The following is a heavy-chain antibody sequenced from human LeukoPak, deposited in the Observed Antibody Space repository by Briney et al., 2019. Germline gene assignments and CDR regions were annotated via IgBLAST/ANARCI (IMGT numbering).Heavy chain of an antibody. CDR3: ATGNYYDSSGYLIDY. J-gene: IGHJ4*02. Sequence: ASVKVSCKASGYTFTSYGISWVRQAPGQGLEWMGGIIPIFGTANYAQKFQGRVTITADESTSTAYMELSSLRSEDTAVYYCATGNYYDSSGYLIDYWGQGTLVTVSS. CDR1: GYTFTSYG. V-gene: IGHV1-69*13. D-gene: IGHD3-22*01. CDR2: IIPIFGTA.